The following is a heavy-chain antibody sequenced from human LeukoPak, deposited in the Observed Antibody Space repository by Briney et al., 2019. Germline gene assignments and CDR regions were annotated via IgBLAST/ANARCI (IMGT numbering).Heavy chain of an antibody. V-gene: IGHV3-23*01. J-gene: IGHJ4*02. Sequence: GGSLRLSCAASGFTFSSYAMSWVRQAPGKGLEWVSAISGSGGSTYYADSVKGRFTISRDNSKNTLYLQMNSLRAEDTAVYYCTTSVPRGITMVRGVIISLDYWGQGTLVTVSS. D-gene: IGHD3-10*01. CDR3: TTSVPRGITMVRGVIISLDY. CDR1: GFTFSSYA. CDR2: ISGSGGST.